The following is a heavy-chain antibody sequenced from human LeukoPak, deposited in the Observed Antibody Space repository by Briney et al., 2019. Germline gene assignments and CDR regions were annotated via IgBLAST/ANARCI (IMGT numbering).Heavy chain of an antibody. Sequence: ASVKVSCKASGYTFTSYGISWVRQAPGQGLEWMGWISAYNGNTNYAQKLQGRVTMTTDTSTSTAYMELRSLRSDDTAVYYCARGDSLWFGELLSHFDYWGQGTLVTVSS. J-gene: IGHJ4*02. CDR2: ISAYNGNT. CDR1: GYTFTSYG. D-gene: IGHD3-10*01. V-gene: IGHV1-18*01. CDR3: ARGDSLWFGELLSHFDY.